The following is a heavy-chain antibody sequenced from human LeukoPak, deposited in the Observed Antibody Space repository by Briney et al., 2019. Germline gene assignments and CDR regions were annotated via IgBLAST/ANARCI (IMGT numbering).Heavy chain of an antibody. Sequence: SETLSLTCTVSGYSISSGYYWGWIRQPPGKGLEWIGSIYHSGSTYYNPSLKSRVTISVDTSKNQFSLKLSSVTAADTAVYYCATHVDTAMHFDNWGLGTLVTVSS. D-gene: IGHD5-18*01. CDR1: GYSISSGYY. CDR3: ATHVDTAMHFDN. V-gene: IGHV4-38-2*02. J-gene: IGHJ4*02. CDR2: IYHSGST.